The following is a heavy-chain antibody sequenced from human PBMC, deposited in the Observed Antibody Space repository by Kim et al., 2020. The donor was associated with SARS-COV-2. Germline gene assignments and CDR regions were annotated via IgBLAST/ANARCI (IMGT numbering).Heavy chain of an antibody. CDR2: IRCKPNSYAN. CDR1: GFTFSGYG. D-gene: IGHD3-10*01. J-gene: IGHJ3*01. CDR3: NRERGPSLDFGLDFD. V-gene: IGHV3-73*01. Sequence: GGSLRLSCAASGFTFSGYGMHWVRQASGKGLEWVAGIRCKPNSYANAYAVKVQVRISISSDDSKQTAQLQMINLKTEDTSEYYCNRERGPSLDFGLDFD.